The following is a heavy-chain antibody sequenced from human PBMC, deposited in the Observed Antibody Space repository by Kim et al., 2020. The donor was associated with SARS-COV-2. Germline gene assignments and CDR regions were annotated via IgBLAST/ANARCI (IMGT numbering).Heavy chain of an antibody. CDR2: INHSGST. J-gene: IGHJ4*02. D-gene: IGHD3-22*01. CDR1: GGSFSGYY. V-gene: IGHV4-34*01. Sequence: SETLSLTCAVYGGSFSGYYWSWIRQPPGKGLEWMGEINHSGSTNYNPSLKSRVTISVDTSKNQFSLKLSSVTAADTAVYYCARPYYYDSSGYSAAFDYWGQGTLVTVSS. CDR3: ARPYYYDSSGYSAAFDY.